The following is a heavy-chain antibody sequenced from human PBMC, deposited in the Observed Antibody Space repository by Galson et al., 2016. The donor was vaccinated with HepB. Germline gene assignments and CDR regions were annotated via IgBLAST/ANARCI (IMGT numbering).Heavy chain of an antibody. CDR1: GFTFSSYS. CDR2: ISGSGGST. V-gene: IGHV3-23*01. J-gene: IGHJ4*02. CDR3: AKSPWYDSSGYYYFDY. D-gene: IGHD3-22*01. Sequence: SLRLSCAASGFTFSSYSMNWVRQAPGEGLEWISGISGSGGSTFYADSVKGRFTISRDKSKNTLYLQMNSLRAEDTAVYHCAKSPWYDSSGYYYFDYWGQGTLVTVSS.